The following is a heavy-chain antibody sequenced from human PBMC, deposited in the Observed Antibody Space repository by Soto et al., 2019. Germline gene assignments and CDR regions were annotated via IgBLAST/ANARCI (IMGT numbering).Heavy chain of an antibody. CDR2: VDYSGST. J-gene: IGHJ6*02. Sequence: PSETLSLTCTVSGGSISTYYWRWIRQPPGKGLEWIGFVDYSGSTYYNPSLKSRVTISVDTSNNQFSLKLTSVTAADTAVYYCARRSGYNFYYNYYGMDVWGQGTTVTVSS. V-gene: IGHV4-59*04. CDR1: GGSISTYY. D-gene: IGHD3-22*01. CDR3: ARRSGYNFYYNYYGMDV.